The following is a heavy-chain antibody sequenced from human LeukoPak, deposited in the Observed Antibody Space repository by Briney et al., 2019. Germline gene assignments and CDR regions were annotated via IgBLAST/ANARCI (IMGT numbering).Heavy chain of an antibody. V-gene: IGHV4-59*08. CDR2: IYYSGGT. J-gene: IGHJ5*02. Sequence: PSETLSLTCTVSGGSVSGYYWSWIRQPPGKGLEWIGYIYYSGGTNYNPSLNSRLTVSVDTSKNQFSLKLSSVTAADTAVYYCARGHYGFDPWGQGTLVTVSS. D-gene: IGHD3-16*01. CDR1: GGSVSGYY. CDR3: ARGHYGFDP.